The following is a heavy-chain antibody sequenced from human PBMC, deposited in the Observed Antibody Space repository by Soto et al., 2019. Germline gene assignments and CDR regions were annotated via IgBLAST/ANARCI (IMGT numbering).Heavy chain of an antibody. J-gene: IGHJ2*01. CDR3: ARNYYDSVRFPPYWYFIP. V-gene: IGHV3-7*01. CDR1: GFTFSTYW. Sequence: EEQLVESGGDLVQPGGSLRLSCEASGFTFSTYWMTWVRQAPGKGLEWVANIKKDGSEKYYEDSVKGRFTISRDNAKNSLYLKLSSLRADATAVYYCARNYYDSVRFPPYWYFIPGGRGTLVSVSS. CDR2: IKKDGSEK. D-gene: IGHD3-22*01.